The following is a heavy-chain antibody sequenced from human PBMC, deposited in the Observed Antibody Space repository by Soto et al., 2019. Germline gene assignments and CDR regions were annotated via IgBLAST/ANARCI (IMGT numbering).Heavy chain of an antibody. V-gene: IGHV3-74*01. J-gene: IGHJ6*03. Sequence: EVQLVESGGGLVQPGGSLRLSCAASGFTFSSYWMHWVRQAPGKGLVWVSRINSDGSSTSYADSVKGRFTISRDNAKNTLYRQMNSLRAEDTAVYYCARGTYYDFWSGYPTDYYYYYYMDVWGKGTTVTVSS. D-gene: IGHD3-3*01. CDR3: ARGTYYDFWSGYPTDYYYYYYMDV. CDR2: INSDGSST. CDR1: GFTFSSYW.